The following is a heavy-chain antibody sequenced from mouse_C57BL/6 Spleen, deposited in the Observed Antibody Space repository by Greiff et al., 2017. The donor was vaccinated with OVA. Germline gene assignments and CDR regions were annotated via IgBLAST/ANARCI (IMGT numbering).Heavy chain of an antibody. V-gene: IGHV5-9*01. Sequence: DVKLVESGGGLVKPGGSLKLSCAASGFTFSSYTMSWVRQTPEKRLEWVATISGGGGNTYYPDSVKGRFTISRDNAKNTLYLQMSSLRSEDTALYYCARHVGSLSSSWFAYWGQGTLVTVSA. CDR1: GFTFSSYT. CDR3: ARHVGSLSSSWFAY. CDR2: ISGGGGNT. J-gene: IGHJ3*01.